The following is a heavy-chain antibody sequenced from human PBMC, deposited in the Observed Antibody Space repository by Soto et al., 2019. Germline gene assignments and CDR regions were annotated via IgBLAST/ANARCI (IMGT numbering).Heavy chain of an antibody. CDR3: ARRSDIVGAEYYFDY. D-gene: IGHD1-26*01. J-gene: IGHJ4*02. Sequence: PGESLKISCKGSGYSFTSYWIGWVRQMPGKGLEWMGIIYPGDSDTRYSPSFQGQVTISADKSISTAYLQWSSLKASDTAMYYCARRSDIVGAEYYFDYWGQGTLVTVSS. CDR2: IYPGDSDT. V-gene: IGHV5-51*01. CDR1: GYSFTSYW.